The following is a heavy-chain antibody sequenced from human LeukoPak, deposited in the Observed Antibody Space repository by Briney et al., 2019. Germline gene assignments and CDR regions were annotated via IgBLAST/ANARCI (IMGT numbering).Heavy chain of an antibody. CDR1: GGSISSGDYY. Sequence: PSQTLSLTCTVSGGSISSGDYYWSWIRQHPGKGLEWIGYIYYSGSTYYNPSLKSRVTISVATSKNQFSLKLSSVTAADTAVYYCARGGGIAAPFDYWGQGTLVTVSS. J-gene: IGHJ4*02. CDR3: ARGGGIAAPFDY. CDR2: IYYSGST. D-gene: IGHD6-13*01. V-gene: IGHV4-31*03.